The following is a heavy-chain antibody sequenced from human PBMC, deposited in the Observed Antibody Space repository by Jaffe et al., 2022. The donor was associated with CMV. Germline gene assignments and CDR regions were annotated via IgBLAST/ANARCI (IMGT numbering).Heavy chain of an antibody. CDR1: GGSISSYY. V-gene: IGHV4-59*01. CDR3: ARGAVAGNYYGMDV. J-gene: IGHJ6*02. Sequence: QVQLQESGPGLVKPSETLSLTCTVSGGSISSYYWSWIRQPPGKGLEWIGYIYYSGSTNYNPSLKSRVTISVDTSKNQFSLKLSSVTAADTAVYYCARGAVAGNYYGMDVWGQGTTVTVSS. CDR2: IYYSGST. D-gene: IGHD6-19*01.